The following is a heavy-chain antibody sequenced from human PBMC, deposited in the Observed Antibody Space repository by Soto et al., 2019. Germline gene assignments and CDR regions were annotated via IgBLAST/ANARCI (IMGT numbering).Heavy chain of an antibody. V-gene: IGHV4-34*01. CDR1: GGSFSGYY. Sequence: SETLSLTCAVYGGSFSGYYWSWIRQPPGKGLEWIGETNHSGSTNYNPSLKSRVTISVDTSKNQFSLKLSSVTAADTAVYYCARGPIITIFGVALDYWGQGTLVTVSS. J-gene: IGHJ4*02. CDR2: TNHSGST. D-gene: IGHD3-3*01. CDR3: ARGPIITIFGVALDY.